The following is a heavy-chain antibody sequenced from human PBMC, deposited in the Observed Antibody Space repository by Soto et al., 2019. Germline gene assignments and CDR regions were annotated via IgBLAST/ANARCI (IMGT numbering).Heavy chain of an antibody. CDR2: IVPSGTT. J-gene: IGHJ4*02. Sequence: SETLSLTCGVSGGSLSGATYSWNWIRQPPGKGLEWIGYIVPSGTTYYNPSLKSRVTISIDVSKNQFSLSLRSLTAADTAVYYCAISREFDYWSQRTLVTVSS. CDR3: AISREFDY. CDR1: GGSLSGATYS. V-gene: IGHV4-30-2*01.